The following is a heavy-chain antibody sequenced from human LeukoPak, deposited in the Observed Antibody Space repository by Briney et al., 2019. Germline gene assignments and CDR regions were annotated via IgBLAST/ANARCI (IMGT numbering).Heavy chain of an antibody. Sequence: PSETLSLTRTVSGGSISSYYWSWIRQPPGKGLEWIGYIYYSGSTNYNPSLKNRVTISVDTSKNQFSLKLSSVTAADTAVYYCARAPRSGAYWFDPWGQGTLVTVSS. J-gene: IGHJ5*02. CDR1: GGSISSYY. CDR2: IYYSGST. CDR3: ARAPRSGAYWFDP. D-gene: IGHD3-3*01. V-gene: IGHV4-59*01.